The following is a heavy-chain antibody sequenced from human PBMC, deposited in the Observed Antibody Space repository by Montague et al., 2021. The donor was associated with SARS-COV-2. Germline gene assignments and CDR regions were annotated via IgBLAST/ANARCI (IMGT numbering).Heavy chain of an antibody. Sequence: CAISGDSVSSNSAAWNWIRQSPSRGLEWLGRTYYRSKGYNDYAVSVKSRITINPDTSKNQFSLQLNSVTPEDTAVYYCARDDPYCTNGVCYTGNWFDPWGQGTLVTVSS. CDR2: TYYRSKGYN. V-gene: IGHV6-1*01. CDR1: GDSVSSNSAA. J-gene: IGHJ5*02. CDR3: ARDDPYCTNGVCYTGNWFDP. D-gene: IGHD2-8*01.